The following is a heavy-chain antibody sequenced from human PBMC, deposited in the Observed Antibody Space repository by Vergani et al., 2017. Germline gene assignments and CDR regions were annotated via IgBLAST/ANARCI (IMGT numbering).Heavy chain of an antibody. Sequence: QVQLVESGGGVVQPGRSLRLSCAASGFTFSSYAMHWVRQAPGKGLEWVAVISYDGSNKYYADSVKGRFTISRDNSKNTLYLQMNSLRAEDTAVYYCANRRSGSYVNWFDPWGQGTLVTVSS. CDR1: GFTFSSYA. D-gene: IGHD3-10*01. CDR2: ISYDGSNK. V-gene: IGHV3-30-3*01. CDR3: ANRRSGSYVNWFDP. J-gene: IGHJ5*02.